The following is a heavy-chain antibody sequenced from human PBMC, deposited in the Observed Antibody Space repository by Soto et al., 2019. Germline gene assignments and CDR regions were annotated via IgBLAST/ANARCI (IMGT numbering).Heavy chain of an antibody. CDR2: TYYRTRWYY. D-gene: IGHD1-7*01. CDR1: GDSVSSISAA. V-gene: IGHV6-1*01. J-gene: IGHJ6*03. CDR3: AGTTSHYWYYMDV. Sequence: SQTLSLTCAISGDSVSSISAAWNWMRQSTSRGLEWLGRTYYRTRWYYDYAVSVRSRITVNPDTSKNQFSLQLTSVTPEDTAVYYCAGTTSHYWYYMDVWGKGTTVTVSS.